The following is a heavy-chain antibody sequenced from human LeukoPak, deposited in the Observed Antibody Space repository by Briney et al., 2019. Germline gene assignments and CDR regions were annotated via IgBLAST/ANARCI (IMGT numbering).Heavy chain of an antibody. J-gene: IGHJ4*02. CDR2: IKSKTDGGTT. CDR3: ASTNHYYGSGTYDYYFDY. Sequence: GGSLRLSCAASGFTLSYAWMNWVRQAPGEGLEWVGRIKSKTDGGTTDYAAPVKGRFTISRDDSKNTLYLQMTSLRAEDTAVYYCASTNHYYGSGTYDYYFDYWGQGTLLTVSS. V-gene: IGHV3-15*01. CDR1: GFTLSYAW. D-gene: IGHD3-10*01.